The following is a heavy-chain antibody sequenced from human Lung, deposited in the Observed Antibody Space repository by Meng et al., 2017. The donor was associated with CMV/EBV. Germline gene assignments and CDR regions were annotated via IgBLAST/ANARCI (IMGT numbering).Heavy chain of an antibody. CDR1: GFMFSDYG. Sequence: QVPLAESGGGVVQPGRSLRLSCAVSGFMFSDYGMHWVRQAPGKAPEWVAFILKDGSDKFYRDSVKGRFTISRDPGKNTLYLQMDRLRPEDTAIYYCVRDGDSSNWPLDYWGQGTLVTVSS. J-gene: IGHJ4*02. CDR2: ILKDGSDK. D-gene: IGHD6-13*01. CDR3: VRDGDSSNWPLDY. V-gene: IGHV3-30*03.